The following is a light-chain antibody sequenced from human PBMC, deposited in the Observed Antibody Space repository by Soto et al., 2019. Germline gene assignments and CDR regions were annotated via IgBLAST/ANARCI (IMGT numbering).Light chain of an antibody. Sequence: QSALTQPASVPGSPGQSITISCTGTTSDVGASNYVSWYQQHPGKAPKVIIYDVSNRPSGVSNRFSGSKSGNAASLTISGLQAEDEADYYCSSYKNSRVVFGGGTKLTVL. CDR3: SSYKNSRVV. CDR2: DVS. CDR1: TSDVGASNY. V-gene: IGLV2-14*01. J-gene: IGLJ3*02.